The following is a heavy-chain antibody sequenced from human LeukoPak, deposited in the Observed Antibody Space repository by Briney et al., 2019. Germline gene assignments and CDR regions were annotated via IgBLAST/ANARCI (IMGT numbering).Heavy chain of an antibody. D-gene: IGHD3-10*01. Sequence: PSETLSLTCTVSGGSISSYYWSWIRRPPGKGLEWIGYIYYSGSTNYNPSLKSRVTISVDTSKNQFSLKLSSVTAADTAVYYCARRVLYGSGSYYELWGQGTLVTVSS. V-gene: IGHV4-59*08. J-gene: IGHJ4*02. CDR1: GGSISSYY. CDR3: ARRVLYGSGSYYEL. CDR2: IYYSGST.